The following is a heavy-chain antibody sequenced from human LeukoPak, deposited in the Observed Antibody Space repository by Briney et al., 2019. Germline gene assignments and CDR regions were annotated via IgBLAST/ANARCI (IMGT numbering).Heavy chain of an antibody. CDR3: ARAQKTSSWFTYYYGMDV. CDR1: GYTFTGYY. Sequence: ASVKVSCKASGYTFTGYYMHWVRQAPGQGLEWMGRINPNSGGTNYAQKFQGWVTMTRDTSISTAYMELSRLRSDDTAVYYCARAQKTSSWFTYYYGMDVWGKGTTVTVSS. D-gene: IGHD6-13*01. V-gene: IGHV1-2*04. J-gene: IGHJ6*04. CDR2: INPNSGGT.